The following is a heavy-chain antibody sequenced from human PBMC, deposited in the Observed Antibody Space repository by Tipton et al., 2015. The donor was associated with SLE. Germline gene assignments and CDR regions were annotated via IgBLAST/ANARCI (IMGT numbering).Heavy chain of an antibody. D-gene: IGHD5-18*01. V-gene: IGHV3-21*01. CDR3: AREDTARAFDI. Sequence: SLRLSCAASGFTFSSHEMNWVRQAPGKGLEWVSSISSSSSYIYYADSVKGRFTISRDNAKNSLYLQMNSLRAEDTAVYYCAREDTARAFDIWGQGTMVTVSS. CDR2: ISSSSSYI. J-gene: IGHJ3*02. CDR1: GFTFSSHE.